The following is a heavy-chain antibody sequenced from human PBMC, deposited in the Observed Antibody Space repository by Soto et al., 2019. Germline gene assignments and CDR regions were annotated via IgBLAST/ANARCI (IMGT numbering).Heavy chain of an antibody. CDR3: ARDRGWSLFDY. V-gene: IGHV3-11*06. Sequence: GGSLRLSCAASGFTFSDYFMTWIRQAPGKGLQWVSYISSSGFANYADSVKGRFTTSRDNAKNSLYLQMNSLRAEDTAVYYCARDRGWSLFDYWGQGTLDTVSS. CDR2: ISSSGFA. D-gene: IGHD6-19*01. J-gene: IGHJ4*02. CDR1: GFTFSDYF.